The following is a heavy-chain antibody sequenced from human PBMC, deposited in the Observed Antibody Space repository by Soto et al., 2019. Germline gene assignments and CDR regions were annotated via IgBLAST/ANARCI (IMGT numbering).Heavy chain of an antibody. CDR2: INPSGGST. Sequence: ASVKVSCKASGYTFTSYYMHWVRQAPGQGLEWMGIINPSGGSTSYAQKFQGRVTMTRDTSTSTVYMELSSLRSEDTAVYYCARDLGNIGNDINTDYWGQGTLVTVSS. D-gene: IGHD1-1*01. V-gene: IGHV1-46*01. J-gene: IGHJ4*02. CDR1: GYTFTSYY. CDR3: ARDLGNIGNDINTDY.